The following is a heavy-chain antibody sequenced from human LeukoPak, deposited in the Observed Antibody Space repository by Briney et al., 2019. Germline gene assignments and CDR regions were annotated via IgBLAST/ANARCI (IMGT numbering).Heavy chain of an antibody. CDR1: GYTFTSYD. Sequence: ASVKVSCKASGYTFTSYDINWVRQATGQGLEWMGWMNPNSGNTGYAQKFQGRVTMTRNTSISTAYMELSSLRSEDTAVYYCARVRRVSGSYYSDAWFDPWGQGTLVTVSS. V-gene: IGHV1-8*01. CDR2: MNPNSGNT. J-gene: IGHJ5*02. CDR3: ARVRRVSGSYYSDAWFDP. D-gene: IGHD3-10*01.